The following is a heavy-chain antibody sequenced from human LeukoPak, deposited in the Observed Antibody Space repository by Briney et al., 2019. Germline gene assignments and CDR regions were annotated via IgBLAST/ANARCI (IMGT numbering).Heavy chain of an antibody. V-gene: IGHV5-51*01. D-gene: IGHD2-2*01. CDR3: ARKLAADIVVVPAAIGWFDP. Sequence: GESLNISCKGSGYSFTSYWIGWVRQMPGKGLEWMGIIYPGDSDTRYSPSFQGQVTISADKSISTAYLQWSSLKASDTAMYYCARKLAADIVVVPAAIGWFDPWGQGTLVTVSS. J-gene: IGHJ5*02. CDR1: GYSFTSYW. CDR2: IYPGDSDT.